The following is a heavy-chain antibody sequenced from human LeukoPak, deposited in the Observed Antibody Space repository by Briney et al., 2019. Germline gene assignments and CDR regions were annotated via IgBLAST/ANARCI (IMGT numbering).Heavy chain of an antibody. CDR3: ARVHPIYPLYYFDY. CDR1: GGSISSYY. D-gene: IGHD5/OR15-5a*01. CDR2: IYYSGST. V-gene: IGHV4-59*01. J-gene: IGHJ4*02. Sequence: KTSETLSLTCTVSGGSISSYYWSWIRQPPGKGLEWIGYIYYSGSTNYNPSLKSRVTISVDTSKNQFTLKLSSVTAADTAVYYCARVHPIYPLYYFDYWGQGTLVTVSS.